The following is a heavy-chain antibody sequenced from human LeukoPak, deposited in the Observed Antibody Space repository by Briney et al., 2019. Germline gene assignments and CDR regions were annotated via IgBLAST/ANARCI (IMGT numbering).Heavy chain of an antibody. CDR3: ARHRSRMVRGGDWFDP. CDR2: TSAYSGNT. V-gene: IGHV1-18*01. D-gene: IGHD3-10*01. J-gene: IGHJ5*02. Sequence: ASVKVSCKASGGTFSSYAISWVRQAPGQGLEWMGWTSAYSGNTNYAHKLQGRVTMTTDTSTSTAYMELRSLRSDDTAVYYCARHRSRMVRGGDWFDPWGQGTLVTVSS. CDR1: GGTFSSYA.